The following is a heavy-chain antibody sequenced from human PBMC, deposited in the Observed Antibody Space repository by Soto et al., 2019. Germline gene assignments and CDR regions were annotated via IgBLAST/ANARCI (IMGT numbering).Heavy chain of an antibody. J-gene: IGHJ4*02. CDR3: ATTIYYDSSGYYSFDY. D-gene: IGHD3-22*01. V-gene: IGHV1-24*01. CDR1: GYTLTELS. Sequence: ASVKVSRKVSGYTLTELSMHWVRQAPGKGLEWMGGFDPEDGETIYAQKFQGRVTMTEDTSTDTAYMELSSLRSEDTAVYYCATTIYYDSSGYYSFDYWGQGTLVTVSS. CDR2: FDPEDGET.